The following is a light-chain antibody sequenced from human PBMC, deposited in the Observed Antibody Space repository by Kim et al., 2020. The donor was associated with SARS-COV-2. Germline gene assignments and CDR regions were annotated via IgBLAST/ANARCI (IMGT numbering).Light chain of an antibody. CDR1: NNNVGNQG. Sequence: HTATLTCTGNNNNVGNQGAAWPQQHQRPPPKLLSYTNDNRPPGISERFSASRSGNTASLTITGVQPEDEADYYCSTWDSSLSAWVFGGGTRLTVL. CDR2: TND. CDR3: STWDSSLSAWV. V-gene: IGLV10-54*01. J-gene: IGLJ3*02.